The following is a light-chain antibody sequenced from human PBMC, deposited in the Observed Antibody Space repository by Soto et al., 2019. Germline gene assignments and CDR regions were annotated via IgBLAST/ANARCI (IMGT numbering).Light chain of an antibody. V-gene: IGKV3-15*01. Sequence: EIVLTQSPATLSVSPGERATLSCRASQSVRSNLAWCQQKPGQAPRLLIYAASNRATGIPARFSGSGSGIALTITIRRLEHDAFAVYQCKKYGPPCTFGQGTQLDIK. CDR3: KKYGPPCT. CDR1: QSVRSN. J-gene: IGKJ5*01. CDR2: AAS.